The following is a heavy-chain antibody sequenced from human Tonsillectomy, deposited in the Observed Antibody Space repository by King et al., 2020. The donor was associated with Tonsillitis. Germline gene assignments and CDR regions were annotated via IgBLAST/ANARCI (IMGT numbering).Heavy chain of an antibody. D-gene: IGHD3-10*01. CDR3: ARVSYCSGSYYKGSEY. Sequence: PLQESGPGLVKPSQTLSLTCNVSGGSISSGSYYWSWIRQPAGKGLEWIGRIYTSGSTNYNPSLKSRVTISMDTSKNQFSLKLSSVTAADTAWYYCARVSYCSGSYYKGSEYWGQGTLVTVSS. CDR1: GGSISSGSYY. J-gene: IGHJ4*02. V-gene: IGHV4-61*02. CDR2: IYTSGST.